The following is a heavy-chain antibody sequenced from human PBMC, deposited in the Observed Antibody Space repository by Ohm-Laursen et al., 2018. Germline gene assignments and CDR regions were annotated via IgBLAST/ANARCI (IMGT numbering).Heavy chain of an antibody. CDR3: ARDVPGIVASRGGG. Sequence: SLRLSCAASGFTFDDYAMHWVRQAPGKGLEWVSGISRNSGSIGYADSVKGRFTISRDNAKNSLYLQMNSLRAEDTAMYFCARDVPGIVASRGGGWGQGALVTVSS. CDR2: ISRNSGSI. D-gene: IGHD3-16*01. J-gene: IGHJ4*02. V-gene: IGHV3-9*01. CDR1: GFTFDDYA.